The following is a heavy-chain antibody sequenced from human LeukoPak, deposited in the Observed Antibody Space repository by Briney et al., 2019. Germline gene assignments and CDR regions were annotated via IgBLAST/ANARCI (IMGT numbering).Heavy chain of an antibody. CDR3: ARDSYYYGSGSYALFDP. Sequence: GASVKVSCKASGGTFSSYAISWVRQAPGQGLEWMGGIIPIFGTANYAQKFQGRVTITADESTSTAYMELSSLRSEDTAVYYCARDSYYYGSGSYALFDPWGQGTLVTVSS. D-gene: IGHD3-10*01. J-gene: IGHJ5*02. CDR2: IIPIFGTA. CDR1: GGTFSSYA. V-gene: IGHV1-69*13.